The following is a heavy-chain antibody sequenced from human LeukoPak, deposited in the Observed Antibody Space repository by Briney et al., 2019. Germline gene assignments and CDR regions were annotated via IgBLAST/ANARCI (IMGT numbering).Heavy chain of an antibody. Sequence: GGSLRLSCAASGFTFSSDAMSCVRQAPRKGLEWVLAISGSGGSTYYADPVKGRFTISRDNSKNTLYLQMNSLRAEDTAVYYCALGVLTAAGANFDYWGQGTLVTVSS. CDR1: GFTFSSDA. CDR2: ISGSGGST. D-gene: IGHD4/OR15-4a*01. CDR3: ALGVLTAAGANFDY. V-gene: IGHV3-23*01. J-gene: IGHJ4*02.